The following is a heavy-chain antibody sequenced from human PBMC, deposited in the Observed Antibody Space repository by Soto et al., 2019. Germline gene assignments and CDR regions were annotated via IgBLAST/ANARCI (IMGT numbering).Heavy chain of an antibody. D-gene: IGHD3-16*02. J-gene: IGHJ4*02. CDR1: GFTFSSYG. CDR3: AKEAMITFGGVIVNFDY. CDR2: ISYDGSNK. V-gene: IGHV3-30*18. Sequence: QVQLVESGGGVVQPGRSLRLSCAASGFTFSSYGMHWVRQAPGKGLEWVAVISYDGSNKYYADSVKGRFTISRDNSKNTLYLQMNSLRAEDTAVYYCAKEAMITFGGVIVNFDYWGQGTLVTVSS.